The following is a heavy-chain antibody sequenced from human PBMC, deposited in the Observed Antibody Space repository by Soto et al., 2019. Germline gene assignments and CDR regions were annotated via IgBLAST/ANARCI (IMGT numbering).Heavy chain of an antibody. CDR1: GGSFSGYY. Sequence: PFETLSLTCAVYGGSFSGYYWSWIRQPPGKGLEWIGEINHSGSTNYNPSLKSRVTISVDTSKNQFSLKLSSVTAADTAVYYCARSPPYGSGSYYSRSNYYYCYMDVWGKGTTVTVSS. D-gene: IGHD3-10*01. V-gene: IGHV4-34*01. CDR3: ARSPPYGSGSYYSRSNYYYCYMDV. CDR2: INHSGST. J-gene: IGHJ6*03.